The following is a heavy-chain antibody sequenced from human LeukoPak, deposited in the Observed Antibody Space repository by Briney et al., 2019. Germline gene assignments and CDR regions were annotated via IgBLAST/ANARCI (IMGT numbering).Heavy chain of an antibody. Sequence: GGSLRLSCAASGFTVSGKYMTWVRQAPGKGLEWVSVIYSGGSTFCAGSLEGRFTISRDNSKNTLYLQMNSLRAEDTAVYYCAATTLITMVRGVITNGYMDVWGKGTTATVSS. CDR3: AATTLITMVRGVITNGYMDV. CDR1: GFTVSGKY. D-gene: IGHD3-10*01. J-gene: IGHJ6*03. V-gene: IGHV3-66*02. CDR2: IYSGGST.